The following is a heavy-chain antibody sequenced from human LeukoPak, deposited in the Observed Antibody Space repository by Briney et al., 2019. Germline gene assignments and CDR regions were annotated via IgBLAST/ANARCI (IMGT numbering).Heavy chain of an antibody. D-gene: IGHD3-22*01. V-gene: IGHV1-8*01. J-gene: IGHJ4*02. Sequence: ASVKVSCRASRYTFSSYDINWVREAAGQGLEWMGWMNPNTGRTGFAQKFQGRLTMTRDTSISTAYMELSSLRSEDTAVYYCARLSQTPDYYSSGGYYYLGYWGQGTPVTVSS. CDR2: MNPNTGRT. CDR1: RYTFSSYD. CDR3: ARLSQTPDYYSSGGYYYLGY.